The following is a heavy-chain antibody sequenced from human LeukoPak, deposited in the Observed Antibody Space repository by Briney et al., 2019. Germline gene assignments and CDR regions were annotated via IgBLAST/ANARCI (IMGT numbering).Heavy chain of an antibody. CDR3: ARTGYNSRLSLLDH. Sequence: PGGSLRLSCAASGFTFSSYAMSWVRQAPGKWLEWVSVISGSAGSTYYADSVKGRFTISRDNSKNTLYLQMNSLRAEDTAVYYCARTGYNSRLSLLDHGGQGTLVTVSS. V-gene: IGHV3-23*01. J-gene: IGHJ5*02. CDR1: GFTFSSYA. CDR2: ISGSAGST. D-gene: IGHD3-22*01.